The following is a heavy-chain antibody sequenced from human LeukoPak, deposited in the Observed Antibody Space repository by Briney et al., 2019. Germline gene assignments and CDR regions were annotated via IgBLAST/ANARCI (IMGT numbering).Heavy chain of an antibody. CDR1: GYTFTSYD. D-gene: IGHD6-19*01. CDR2: MNPNSGNT. Sequence: ASVKVSCKASGYTFTSYDINWVRQATGQGLEWMGWMNPNSGNTGYAQKFQGRVTMTRNTSISTAYMELSSLRSEDTAVYYCARGRRTIAVAGSYYFDYWGQGTLVTVSS. J-gene: IGHJ4*02. V-gene: IGHV1-8*01. CDR3: ARGRRTIAVAGSYYFDY.